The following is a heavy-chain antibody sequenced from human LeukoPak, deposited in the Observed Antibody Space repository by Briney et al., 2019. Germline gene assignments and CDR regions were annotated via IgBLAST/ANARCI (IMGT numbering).Heavy chain of an antibody. CDR2: IMPLFGTA. Sequence: SVKVSCKTSGGTFNNSAISWVRQAPGQGLEWLGGIMPLFGTAGYAQKFQGRVTITKDESTRTVYLELTSLTSDDTAVYYCARDVHGDYGSGWFDPWGQGTLVSSPQ. V-gene: IGHV1-69*05. D-gene: IGHD4-17*01. CDR3: ARDVHGDYGSGWFDP. CDR1: GGTFNNSA. J-gene: IGHJ5*02.